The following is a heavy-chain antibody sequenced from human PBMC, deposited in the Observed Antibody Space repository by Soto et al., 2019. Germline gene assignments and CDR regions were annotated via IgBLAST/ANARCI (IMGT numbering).Heavy chain of an antibody. J-gene: IGHJ4*02. Sequence: SETLSLTCTVSGGSISSYYWSWIRQPPGKGLEWIGYIYYSGSTNYNPSLKSRVTISVDTSKNQFSLKLSSVTAADTAVYYCARAGGSYYSLFDYWGQGTLVTVSS. CDR1: GGSISSYY. D-gene: IGHD1-26*01. CDR3: ARAGGSYYSLFDY. V-gene: IGHV4-59*01. CDR2: IYYSGST.